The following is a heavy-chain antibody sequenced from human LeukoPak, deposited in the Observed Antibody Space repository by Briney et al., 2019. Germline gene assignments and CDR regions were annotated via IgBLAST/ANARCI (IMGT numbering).Heavy chain of an antibody. CDR1: GFSFSSHG. J-gene: IGHJ4*02. Sequence: PGRSLRLSCAASGFSFSSHGMHWVRQAPGKGLEWVAVIWYDGSNRYYADSVKGRFTISRDNSKNTLYLQMSSLRAEDTAVYYCARDPSGYYFDYWGQGTQVTVSS. CDR2: IWYDGSNR. V-gene: IGHV3-33*01. CDR3: ARDPSGYYFDY. D-gene: IGHD3-10*01.